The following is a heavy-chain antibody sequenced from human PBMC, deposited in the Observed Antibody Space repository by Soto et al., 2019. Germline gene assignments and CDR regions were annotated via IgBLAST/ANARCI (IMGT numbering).Heavy chain of an antibody. J-gene: IGHJ4*02. Sequence: EVQLLESGGGLVQPGGSLRLSCAASGFTFSSYAMSWVRQAPGKGLEWVSAISGSGGSTYYADSVKGRFTISRDNSKNTLYLQMNSPRAEDTAVYYCAKDKGVDIVATTADYWGQGTLVTVSS. D-gene: IGHD5-12*01. CDR1: GFTFSSYA. V-gene: IGHV3-23*01. CDR2: ISGSGGST. CDR3: AKDKGVDIVATTADY.